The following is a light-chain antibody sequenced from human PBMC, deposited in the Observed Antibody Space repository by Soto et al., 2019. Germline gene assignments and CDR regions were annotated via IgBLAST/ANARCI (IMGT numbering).Light chain of an antibody. V-gene: IGKV3-20*01. J-gene: IGKJ1*01. CDR2: GTS. Sequence: EIVLTQSPGTLSLSPGEGAILSCRASQSVNSGYLAWYQQKPGQAPRLLIYGTSIRAAGIPDRFSGSGSGTDFTLTISRLEPEDFAVYSCQQYLASPPWTFGQGTKVE. CDR3: QQYLASPPWT. CDR1: QSVNSGY.